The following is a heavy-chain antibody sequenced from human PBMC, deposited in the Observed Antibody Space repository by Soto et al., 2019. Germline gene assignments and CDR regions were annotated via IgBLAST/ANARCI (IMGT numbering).Heavy chain of an antibody. Sequence: QVQLVESGGGVIQPGRSLRLSCAASGFTFSSYGKHWVRQAPGKGLEWVGVISYDGSNKYYADSVKGRFTISRDNSKNTLYLQMNSLRAEDTAVYYCAKDIDSSGYWGAFDIWGQGTMVTVSS. CDR3: AKDIDSSGYWGAFDI. J-gene: IGHJ3*02. D-gene: IGHD3-22*01. CDR1: GFTFSSYG. CDR2: ISYDGSNK. V-gene: IGHV3-30*18.